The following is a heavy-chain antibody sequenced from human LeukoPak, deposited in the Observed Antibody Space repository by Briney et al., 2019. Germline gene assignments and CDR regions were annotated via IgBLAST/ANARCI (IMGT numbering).Heavy chain of an antibody. V-gene: IGHV1-18*04. J-gene: IGHJ4*02. CDR3: ARGPGSGCPGDY. Sequence: ASVKVSCKASGYTFTSYYMHWVRQAPGQGLEWMGWISAYNGNTNYAQKLQGRVTMTTDTSTSTAYMELRSLRSDDTAVYYCARGPGSGCPGDYWGQGTLVTVSS. CDR1: GYTFTSYY. CDR2: ISAYNGNT. D-gene: IGHD6-19*01.